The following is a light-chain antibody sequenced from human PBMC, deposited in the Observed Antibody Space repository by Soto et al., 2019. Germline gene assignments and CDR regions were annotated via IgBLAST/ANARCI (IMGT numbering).Light chain of an antibody. CDR2: EVS. J-gene: IGLJ1*01. Sequence: SALTQPPSASGSPGQSVTISCTGTSSDVGGYNYVSWYQQHPGKAPKLMIYEVSKRPSGVPDRFSGSKSGNTASLTVSGLQAEDEADYYCSSYAGSNNFGVFGTGTKVTDL. CDR3: SSYAGSNNFGV. CDR1: SSDVGGYNY. V-gene: IGLV2-8*01.